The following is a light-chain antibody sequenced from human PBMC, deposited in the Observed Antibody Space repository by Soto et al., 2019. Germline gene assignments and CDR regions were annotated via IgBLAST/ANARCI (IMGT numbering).Light chain of an antibody. CDR2: DAS. CDR1: QSISKW. J-gene: IGKJ1*01. CDR3: QQYDANYSRT. Sequence: DIQMTQSPSTLSASVGDRVTITCRASQSISKWLAWYQQKPGQAPKLLIHDASILESGVPSRFSGSGSGTEFTRTISSLQPEDFASYYCQQYDANYSRTVGQGTKVEIK. V-gene: IGKV1-5*01.